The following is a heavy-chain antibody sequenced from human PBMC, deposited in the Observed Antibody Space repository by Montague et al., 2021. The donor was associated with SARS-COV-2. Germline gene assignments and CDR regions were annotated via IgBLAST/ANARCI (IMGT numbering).Heavy chain of an antibody. CDR1: GFTFSSYN. CDR3: ARVVGPTSYYYYGMDV. D-gene: IGHD1-26*01. CDR2: ISSSSSTI. Sequence: SLRLSCAASGFTFSSYNMNWVRQAPGKGLEWVSYISSSSSTIYYADSVKGRFTISRDNAKDSLYLQMNSLRDEDTAMFYCARVVGPTSYYYYGMDVWGQGTTVTVSS. V-gene: IGHV3-48*02. J-gene: IGHJ6*02.